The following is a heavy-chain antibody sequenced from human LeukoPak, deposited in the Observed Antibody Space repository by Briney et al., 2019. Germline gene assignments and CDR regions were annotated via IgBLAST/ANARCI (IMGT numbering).Heavy chain of an antibody. V-gene: IGHV3-48*03. Sequence: PGGSLRLSCAASGFTFSSYEMSWIRQAPGKGLEWVSYISSSGSTIYYADSVKGRFTISRDNAKNSLYLQMNSLRAEDTAVYYCARAVEDSSSFDYWGQGTLVTVSS. CDR2: ISSSGSTI. CDR1: GFTFSSYE. J-gene: IGHJ4*02. CDR3: ARAVEDSSSFDY. D-gene: IGHD6-13*01.